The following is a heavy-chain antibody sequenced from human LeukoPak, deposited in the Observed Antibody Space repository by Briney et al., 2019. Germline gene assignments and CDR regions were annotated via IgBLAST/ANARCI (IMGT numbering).Heavy chain of an antibody. CDR3: ARGRRTRYYFDY. CDR2: INHSGST. V-gene: IGHV4-34*01. Sequence: SETLSLTCAVYGGSFSGYYWSWTRQPPGKGLEWIGEINHSGSTNYNPSLKSRVTISVDTSKNQFSLKLSSVTAADTAVYYCARGRRTRYYFDYWGQGTLVTVSS. J-gene: IGHJ4*02. D-gene: IGHD2-2*01. CDR1: GGSFSGYY.